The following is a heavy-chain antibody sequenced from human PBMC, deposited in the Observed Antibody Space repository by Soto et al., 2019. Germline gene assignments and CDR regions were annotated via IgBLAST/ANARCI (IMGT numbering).Heavy chain of an antibody. Sequence: PGGSLRLSCAASGFTFGFYTVTWVRQAPGKGLEWVSSISATSSSIYYGDSMRGRFTISRDNARNSLSLQMNSLRAEDTALYYCAASIAVPVDFDYWGRGTLVTVSS. CDR2: ISATSSSI. CDR3: AASIAVPVDFDY. J-gene: IGHJ4*02. V-gene: IGHV3-21*01. D-gene: IGHD6-19*01. CDR1: GFTFGFYT.